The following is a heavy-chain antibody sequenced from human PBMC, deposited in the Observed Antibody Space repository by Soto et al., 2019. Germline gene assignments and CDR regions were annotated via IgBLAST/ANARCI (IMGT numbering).Heavy chain of an antibody. CDR1: GGSIDSDDYY. CDR3: ASSIEAAVYYYGMDV. D-gene: IGHD6-13*01. CDR2: IYSSGRT. J-gene: IGHJ6*02. V-gene: IGHV4-30-4*08. Sequence: SETLSLTCTVSGGSIDSDDYYWTWIRQPPGKGLEWIGYIYSSGRTSYNPSLESRLTISIDTSKNQFSLHLNSVSAADTAVYYCASSIEAAVYYYGMDVWGQGTTVTVSS.